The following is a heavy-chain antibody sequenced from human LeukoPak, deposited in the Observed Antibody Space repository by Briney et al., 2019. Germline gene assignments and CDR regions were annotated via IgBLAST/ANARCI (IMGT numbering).Heavy chain of an antibody. CDR2: ISYDGSNK. J-gene: IGHJ4*02. V-gene: IGHV3-30*04. CDR1: GFTFSSYA. D-gene: IGHD3-9*01. CDR3: ARDLDILTGYFQNYFDY. Sequence: GGSLRLSCAASGFTFSSYAMHWVRQAPGKGLEWVAVISYDGSNKYYADSVKGRLTISRDNSKNTLYLQMNSLRAEDTAVYYCARDLDILTGYFQNYFDYWGQGTLVTVSS.